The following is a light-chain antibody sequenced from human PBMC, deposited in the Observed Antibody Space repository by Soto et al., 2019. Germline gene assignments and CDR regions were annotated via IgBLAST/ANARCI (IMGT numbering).Light chain of an antibody. CDR1: QRLASNY. Sequence: EIELTQSPGTLSLSPVERATLSCRASQRLASNYLAWYQQRPGQAPRRLLYGVSSRATGIPDRFSGSGSGTDFTLAISRVEPEDFAVYFCQQYADSPITFGQGTRLEI. J-gene: IGKJ5*01. CDR3: QQYADSPIT. CDR2: GVS. V-gene: IGKV3-20*01.